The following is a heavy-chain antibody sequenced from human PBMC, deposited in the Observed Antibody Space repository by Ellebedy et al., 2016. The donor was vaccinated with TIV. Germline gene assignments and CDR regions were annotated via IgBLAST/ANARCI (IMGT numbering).Heavy chain of an antibody. J-gene: IGHJ4*02. D-gene: IGHD3-9*01. CDR1: GYTFTSYG. CDR3: ARDRKGRYFDQSTDY. CDR2: ISAYNGNT. Sequence: AASVKVSCKASGYTFTSYGISWARQAPGQGLEWMGWISAYNGNTNYAQKLQGRVTMTTDTSTSTAYMELRSLRSDDTAVYYCARDRKGRYFDQSTDYWGQGTLVTVSS. V-gene: IGHV1-18*01.